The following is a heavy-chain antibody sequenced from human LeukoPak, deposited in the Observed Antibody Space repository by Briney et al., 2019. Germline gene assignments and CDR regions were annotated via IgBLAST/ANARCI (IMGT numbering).Heavy chain of an antibody. V-gene: IGHV3-74*01. CDR2: ISFDGSDA. J-gene: IGHJ5*02. D-gene: IGHD1-14*01. CDR3: AVSNRMDP. CDR1: GFTFSGFW. Sequence: PGGSLRLSCAASGFTFSGFWMHWVRQAPGKGLVWVLCISFDGSDATYADSVKGRFTISRDNAKNTLHLQMDSLTVEDTAVYYCAVSNRMDPWGQGTLVTVSS.